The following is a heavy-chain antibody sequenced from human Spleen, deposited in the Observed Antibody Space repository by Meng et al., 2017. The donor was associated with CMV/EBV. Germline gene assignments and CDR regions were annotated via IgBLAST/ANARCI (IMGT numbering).Heavy chain of an antibody. Sequence: GGSLRLSCVVSGFALGSYGMHWVRQAPGKGPEWVAFIRHDGIYTYYADSVTVRFTISRDNSKNTLYLIMRSLRAEDTAVYYCVKDAGYCSGTNCYPIDHWGQGTLVTVSS. V-gene: IGHV3-30*02. CDR2: IRHDGIYT. CDR3: VKDAGYCSGTNCYPIDH. D-gene: IGHD2-2*01. CDR1: GFALGSYG. J-gene: IGHJ5*02.